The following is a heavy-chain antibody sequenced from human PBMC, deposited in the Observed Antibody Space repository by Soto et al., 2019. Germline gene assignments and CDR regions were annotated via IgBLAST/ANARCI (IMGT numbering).Heavy chain of an antibody. CDR3: ARVLRFVGWSEYYYYMDV. CDR2: MNPNSGNT. D-gene: IGHD3-3*01. V-gene: IGHV1-8*01. J-gene: IGHJ6*03. CDR1: GYTFTSYD. Sequence: SVKGSCKASGYTFTSYDINWVRQATGQGLEWMGWMNPNSGNTGYAQKFQGRVTMTRNTSISTAYMELSSLRSEDTAVYYCARVLRFVGWSEYYYYMDVWGKGTTVTVSS.